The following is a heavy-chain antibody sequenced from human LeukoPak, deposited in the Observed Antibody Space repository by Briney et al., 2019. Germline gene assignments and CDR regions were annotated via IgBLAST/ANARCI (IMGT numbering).Heavy chain of an antibody. Sequence: GASVKVSCKASGDTFIGYYMHWVRQAPGQGLEWMGWMNLNSGDTNYAQKFQGRVTMTRDTSISTAYMELSSLRSDDTAVYYCARDPGGFKIDYWGQGTLVTVSS. CDR3: ARDPGGFKIDY. D-gene: IGHD2-8*02. CDR1: GDTFIGYY. J-gene: IGHJ4*02. V-gene: IGHV1-2*02. CDR2: MNLNSGDT.